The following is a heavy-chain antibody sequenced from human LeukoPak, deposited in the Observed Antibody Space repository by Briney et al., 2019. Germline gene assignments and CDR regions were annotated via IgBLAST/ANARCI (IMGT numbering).Heavy chain of an antibody. CDR1: GFTFSSYA. CDR2: ISSNGGST. V-gene: IGHV3-64*01. J-gene: IGHJ6*04. CDR3: ARNSVGSIAVAGKALDV. Sequence: PGGSLRLSCAASGFTFSSYAMHWVRQAPGKGLEYVSAISSNGGSTYYANSVKGRFTISRDNSKNTLYLQMGSLRAEDTAVYYCARNSVGSIAVAGKALDVWGKGTTVTVSS. D-gene: IGHD6-19*01.